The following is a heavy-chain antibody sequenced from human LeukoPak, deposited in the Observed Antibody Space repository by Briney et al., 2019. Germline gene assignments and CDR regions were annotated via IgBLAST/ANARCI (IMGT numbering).Heavy chain of an antibody. CDR1: GGSFSGYC. CDR3: ARGRITFGGVIVGRFDY. V-gene: IGHV4-34*01. Sequence: KPSETLSLTCAVYGGSFSGYCWSWIRQPPGKGLEWIGEINHSGSTNYNPSLKSRVTISVDTSKNQFSLKLSSVTAADTAVYYCARGRITFGGVIVGRFDYWGQGTLVTVSS. J-gene: IGHJ4*02. D-gene: IGHD3-16*02. CDR2: INHSGST.